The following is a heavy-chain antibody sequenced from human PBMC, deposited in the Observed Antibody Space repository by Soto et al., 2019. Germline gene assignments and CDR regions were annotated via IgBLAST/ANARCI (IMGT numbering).Heavy chain of an antibody. J-gene: IGHJ4*02. CDR1: GGSVSSGDYY. V-gene: IGHV4-30-4*01. Sequence: PSETLSLTCTVSGGSVSSGDYYWGWIRQPPGKGLDWIGYISYSGSSYYNPSLKSRVIISGDTSKNQFSLKLSSVTAADTAVYYCARCIAAYYFDYWGQGTLVTVSS. CDR3: ARCIAAYYFDY. D-gene: IGHD6-25*01. CDR2: ISYSGSS.